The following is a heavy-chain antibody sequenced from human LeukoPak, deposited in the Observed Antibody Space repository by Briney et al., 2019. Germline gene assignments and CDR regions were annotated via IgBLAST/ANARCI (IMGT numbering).Heavy chain of an antibody. D-gene: IGHD5-12*01. Sequence: PGGSLRLSCAASGFTFSSYAMSWVRQAPGKGLEWVSSISSSSSYIYYADSVRGRFTISRDNAKNSLYLQMNSLRAEDTAVYYCARAVGYSGFSDYWGQGTLVTVSS. J-gene: IGHJ4*02. CDR3: ARAVGYSGFSDY. CDR1: GFTFSSYA. V-gene: IGHV3-21*01. CDR2: ISSSSSYI.